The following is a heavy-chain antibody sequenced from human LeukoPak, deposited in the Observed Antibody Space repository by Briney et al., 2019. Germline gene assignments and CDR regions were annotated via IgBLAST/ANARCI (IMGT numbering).Heavy chain of an antibody. Sequence: PSETLSLTCTVSGGSIGSSSYYWGWIRQPPGKGLEWIGYIYYSGSTNYNPSLKSRVTISVDTSKNQFSLKLSSVTAADTAVYYCARYFLGYCSSTSCSKDYYGMDVWGQGTTVTVSS. J-gene: IGHJ6*02. CDR2: IYYSGST. V-gene: IGHV4-61*05. D-gene: IGHD2-2*01. CDR3: ARYFLGYCSSTSCSKDYYGMDV. CDR1: GGSIGSSSYY.